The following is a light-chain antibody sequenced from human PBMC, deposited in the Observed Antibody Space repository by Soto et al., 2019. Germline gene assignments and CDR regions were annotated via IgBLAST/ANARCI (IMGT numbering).Light chain of an antibody. CDR2: DVT. CDR1: SNDVGGYNY. V-gene: IGLV2-14*01. J-gene: IGLJ2*01. Sequence: HSALTQPASVSGYPGQSITISCTGTSNDVGGYNYVSWYQQHPGKAPKLMIYDVTNRPSGVSNSFSGSKSGNTASLTISGLQGEDEADYYCSSYTSSSTLVVFGGRNKLAVL. CDR3: SSYTSSSTLVV.